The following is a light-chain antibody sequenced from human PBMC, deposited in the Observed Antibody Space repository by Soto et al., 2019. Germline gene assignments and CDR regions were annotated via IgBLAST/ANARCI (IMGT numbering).Light chain of an antibody. J-gene: IGLJ2*01. CDR2: EVS. CDR1: SSDVGGYNY. V-gene: IGLV2-8*01. Sequence: QSALTQPPSASGSPGQSVTISCTGTSSDVGGYNYVSWYQQHPGKVPKLMIYEVSKRPSGVPDRFSGSKSGNTASLTVSGLQAEDAAEYYCISYAGSNNLVFGGGTKLTVL. CDR3: ISYAGSNNLV.